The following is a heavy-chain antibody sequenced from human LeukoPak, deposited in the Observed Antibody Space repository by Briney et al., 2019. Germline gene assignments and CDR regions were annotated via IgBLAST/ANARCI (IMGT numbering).Heavy chain of an antibody. CDR2: IYSDGNT. J-gene: IGHJ1*01. CDR1: GCTFSSYA. V-gene: IGHV3-23*01. Sequence: GGSLRLSCAASGCTFSSYAMSWVRQAPGMGLEWVSTIYSDGNTYYPDSVKGRFTISRDGSKNTLYLQLNSLRTEDTAIYYCVREREGSNSEHWGQGTLVTVSS. CDR3: VREREGSNSEH. D-gene: IGHD1-26*01.